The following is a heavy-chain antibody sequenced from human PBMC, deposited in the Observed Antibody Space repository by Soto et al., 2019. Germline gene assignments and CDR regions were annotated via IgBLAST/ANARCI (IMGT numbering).Heavy chain of an antibody. V-gene: IGHV3-30*03. J-gene: IGHJ4*02. D-gene: IGHD6-19*01. CDR3: VAGQYFFDY. CDR2: ISYDGSNK. Sequence: QVQLVESGGGVVQPGRSLRLSCAASGFSFSSYGMQWVRQAPGKGLEWVAVISYDGSNKYYADSVKDRFTISRDNSKKTLSLQMNSLRADDTAVYYCVAGQYFFDYCGQGTLVNVSS. CDR1: GFSFSSYG.